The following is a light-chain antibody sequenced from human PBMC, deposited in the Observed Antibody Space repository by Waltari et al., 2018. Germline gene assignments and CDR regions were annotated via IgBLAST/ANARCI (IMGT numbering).Light chain of an antibody. V-gene: IGLV2-23*01. CDR1: SSAVGSYNL. CDR3: CSYAGSSMV. CDR2: EGS. Sequence: QSALTPPASVSGSPGQSITISCTGTSSAVGSYNLVSWYQQHPGKAPKLMIYEGSKRPSGVSNRFSGSKSGNTASLTISGLQAEDEADYYCCSYAGSSMVFGGGTKLTVL. J-gene: IGLJ3*02.